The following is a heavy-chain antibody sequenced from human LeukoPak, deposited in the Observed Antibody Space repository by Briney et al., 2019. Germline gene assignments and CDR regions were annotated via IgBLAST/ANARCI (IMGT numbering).Heavy chain of an antibody. V-gene: IGHV1-46*01. CDR2: INPSGGST. CDR3: ASGSSNWNDANWFDP. Sequence: ASVKVSCKASGYTFTSYYIHWVRQAPGQGLEWMGIINPSGGSTSYAQKFQGRVTMTRDTSTSTVYMELSSLRSDDTAVYYSASGSSNWNDANWFDPWGQGTLVTVSS. CDR1: GYTFTSYY. D-gene: IGHD1-1*01. J-gene: IGHJ5*02.